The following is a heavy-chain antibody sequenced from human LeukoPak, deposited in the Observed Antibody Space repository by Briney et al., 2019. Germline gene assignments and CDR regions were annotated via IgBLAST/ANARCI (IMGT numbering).Heavy chain of an antibody. CDR3: AKDAAAAGDAFDI. V-gene: IGHV3-30*18. J-gene: IGHJ3*02. CDR1: GFIFSAYA. CDR2: ISYDGSNK. Sequence: GGSLRLSCVASGFIFSAYAMHWVRQAPGKGLEWVAVISYDGSNKYYADTVKGRFTISRDNSKNTLYLQMNSLRAEDTAVYYCAKDAAAAGDAFDIWGQGTMVTVSS. D-gene: IGHD6-13*01.